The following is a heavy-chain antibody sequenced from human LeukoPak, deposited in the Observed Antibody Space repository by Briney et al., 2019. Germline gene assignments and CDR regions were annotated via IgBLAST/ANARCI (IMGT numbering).Heavy chain of an antibody. J-gene: IGHJ4*02. D-gene: IGHD6-19*01. CDR2: INHSGST. CDR1: GGSISSGGYY. CDR3: AREGDDSSGWYYFDY. V-gene: IGHV4-30-2*01. Sequence: PSQTLSLTCAVSGGSISSGGYYWSWIRQPPGKGLEWIGEINHSGSTNYNPSLKSRVTISVDTSKNQFSLKLSSVTAADTAVYYCAREGDDSSGWYYFDYWGQGTLVTVSS.